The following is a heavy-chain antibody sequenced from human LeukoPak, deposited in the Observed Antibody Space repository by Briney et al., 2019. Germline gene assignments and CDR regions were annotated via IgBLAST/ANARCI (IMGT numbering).Heavy chain of an antibody. V-gene: IGHV4-34*01. D-gene: IGHD2-15*01. J-gene: IGHJ4*02. CDR3: ARVRAVCSGGSCPTFFDY. CDR1: GGSFSGYY. CDR2: INHSGST. Sequence: PSETLSLTCAVYGGSFSGYYWSWIRQPPGKGLEWIGEINHSGSTNYNPSLKSRVTISVDTSKNQFSLKLSSVTAADTAVYYCARVRAVCSGGSCPTFFDYWGQGTLVTVSS.